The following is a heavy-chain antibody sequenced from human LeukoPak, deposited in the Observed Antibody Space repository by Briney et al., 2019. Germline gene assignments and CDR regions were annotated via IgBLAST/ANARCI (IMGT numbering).Heavy chain of an antibody. D-gene: IGHD6-13*01. Sequence: GGSLRLSCAASGFTFSNAWMSWVRQAPGKGLEWVASIKQDGSEKYYVDSVKGRLTTSRDNAKNSLYLQMNSLRTEDTAVYYCARDGAAPGLYFDSWGQGTLVTVSS. J-gene: IGHJ4*02. CDR2: IKQDGSEK. V-gene: IGHV3-7*01. CDR3: ARDGAAPGLYFDS. CDR1: GFTFSNAW.